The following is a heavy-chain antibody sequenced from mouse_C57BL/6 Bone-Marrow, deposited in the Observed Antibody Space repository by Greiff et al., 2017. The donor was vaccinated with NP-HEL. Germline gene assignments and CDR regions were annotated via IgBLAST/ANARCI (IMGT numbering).Heavy chain of an antibody. Sequence: EVHLVESGGGLVQPGGSLSLSCAASGFTFTDYYMSWVRQPPGKALEWLGFIRNKANGYTTEYSASVKGRFTISRDNSQSILYLQMNALRAEDSATYYCARRREIYYYFDYWGQGTTLTVSS. V-gene: IGHV7-3*01. CDR1: GFTFTDYY. D-gene: IGHD1-1*01. J-gene: IGHJ2*01. CDR3: ARRREIYYYFDY. CDR2: IRNKANGYTT.